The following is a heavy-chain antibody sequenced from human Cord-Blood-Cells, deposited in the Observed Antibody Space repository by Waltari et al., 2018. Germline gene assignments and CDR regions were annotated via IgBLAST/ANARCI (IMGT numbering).Heavy chain of an antibody. V-gene: IGHV1-69*12. CDR2: IIPIFGTA. CDR1: GGTFSTYA. Sequence: QVQLLQSGAEVKKPGSSVKVSCKASGGTFSTYAISWVRQAPAQGLEWMGGIIPIFGTANYAQKFQGRVTITADESTSTAYMELSSLRSEDTAVYYCARDSRYCSSTSCYWFDPWGQGTLVTVSS. CDR3: ARDSRYCSSTSCYWFDP. D-gene: IGHD2-2*01. J-gene: IGHJ5*02.